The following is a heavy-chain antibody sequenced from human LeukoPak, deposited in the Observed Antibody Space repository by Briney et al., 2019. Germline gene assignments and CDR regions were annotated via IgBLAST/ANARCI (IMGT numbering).Heavy chain of an antibody. CDR3: AKAKVAGAPLYYYYMDV. D-gene: IGHD7-27*01. J-gene: IGHJ6*03. Sequence: PGGSLRLSCAASGFTFSSYAMSWVRQAPGKGLEWVSAISGSGGSTYYADSVKGRFTISRDNSKNTLYLQMNSLRAADTAVYYCAKAKVAGAPLYYYYMDVWGKGTTVTVSS. CDR2: ISGSGGST. CDR1: GFTFSSYA. V-gene: IGHV3-23*01.